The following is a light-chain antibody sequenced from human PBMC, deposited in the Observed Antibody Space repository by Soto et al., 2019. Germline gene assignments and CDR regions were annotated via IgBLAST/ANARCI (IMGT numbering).Light chain of an antibody. CDR1: QSISNY. Sequence: DIQMTQSPSSLSASVGDRVTITCRSSQSISNYLAWYQQKPGRVPKLLIYAASTLQSGVPSRFSGSGSGTDFTLTISSLQPEDVATYYCQRFNSDPPTFGQGTKVDIK. V-gene: IGKV1-27*01. CDR3: QRFNSDPPT. CDR2: AAS. J-gene: IGKJ1*01.